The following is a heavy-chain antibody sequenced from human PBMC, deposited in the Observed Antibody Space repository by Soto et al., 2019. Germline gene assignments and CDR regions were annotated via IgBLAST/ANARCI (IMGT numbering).Heavy chain of an antibody. D-gene: IGHD3-10*01. CDR3: ARGRQRGYYGSGRYFDY. CDR2: INHSGST. J-gene: IGHJ4*02. CDR1: GGSFSGYY. V-gene: IGHV4-34*01. Sequence: SETLSLTCAVYGGSFSGYYWSWIRQPPGKGLEWIGEINHSGSTNYNPSLKSRVTISVDTSKNQFSLKLSSVTAADTAVYYCARGRQRGYYGSGRYFDYWGQGTLVTVSS.